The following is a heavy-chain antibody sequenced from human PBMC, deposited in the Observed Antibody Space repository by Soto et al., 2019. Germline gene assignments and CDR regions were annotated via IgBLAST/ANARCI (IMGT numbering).Heavy chain of an antibody. D-gene: IGHD6-19*01. Sequence: SGPTLVNPTETLTLTCTVSGFSLSDVTMSVSWIRQPPGKALEWLAHIFSNGEKSHSTSLRSRLTISKDTSKSQVVLTMTNMDPVDTAAFYCARKIAVAGTKYLDYWGQGTLVTVSS. V-gene: IGHV2-26*01. CDR1: GFSLSDVTMS. CDR2: IFSNGEK. J-gene: IGHJ4*02. CDR3: ARKIAVAGTKYLDY.